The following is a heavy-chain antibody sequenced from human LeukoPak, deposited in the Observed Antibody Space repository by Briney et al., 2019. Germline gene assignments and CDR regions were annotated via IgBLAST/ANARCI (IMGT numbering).Heavy chain of an antibody. J-gene: IGHJ4*02. CDR2: IRYDGSYK. V-gene: IGHV3-30*02. CDR3: AKDGSNTAMVRVFDY. CDR1: GFTFSSYG. Sequence: GGSLRLSCAASGFTFSSYGMHWVRQAPGKGLEWVAFIRYDGSYKYYADSVKGRFTISRDNSKNTLYLQMNSLRAEDTAVYYCAKDGSNTAMVRVFDYWGQGTLVTVSS. D-gene: IGHD5-18*01.